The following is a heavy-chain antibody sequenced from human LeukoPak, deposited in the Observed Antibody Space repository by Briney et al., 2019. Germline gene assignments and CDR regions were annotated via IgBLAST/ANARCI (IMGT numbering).Heavy chain of an antibody. J-gene: IGHJ3*02. CDR1: GYTFTSYG. CDR3: ARPQNTILSAFDI. D-gene: IGHD3-9*01. Sequence: TVSCKASGYTFTSYGISWVRQMPGKGLEWMGIIYPGDSDTRYSPSFQGQVTISADKSISTAYLQWSSLKASDTAMYYCARPQNTILSAFDIWGQGTMVTVSS. CDR2: IYPGDSDT. V-gene: IGHV5-51*01.